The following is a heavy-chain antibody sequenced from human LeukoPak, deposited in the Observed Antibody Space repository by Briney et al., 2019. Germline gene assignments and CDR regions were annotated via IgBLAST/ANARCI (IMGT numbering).Heavy chain of an antibody. CDR2: IYHSGST. Sequence: SQTLSLTCTVSGGSISSGGYYWSWIRQHPGKGLEWIGEIYHSGSTNYNPSLKSRVTISVDKSKNQFSLKLSSVTAADTAVYYCARTVIAAADDFDYWGQGTLVTVSS. V-gene: IGHV4-31*03. CDR1: GGSISSGGYY. J-gene: IGHJ4*02. CDR3: ARTVIAAADDFDY. D-gene: IGHD6-13*01.